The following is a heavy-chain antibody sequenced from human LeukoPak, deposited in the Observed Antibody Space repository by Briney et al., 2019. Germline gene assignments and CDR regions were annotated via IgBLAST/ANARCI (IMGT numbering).Heavy chain of an antibody. CDR1: GFTFSSYA. Sequence: GGSLRLSCAASGFTFSSYAMSWVRQAPGKGLEWVSAISGSGGSTYYAGSVKGRFTISRDNSKNTLYLQMNSLRAEDTAVYYCAKDPLALWLTNPDHAYFQHWGQGTLVTVSS. CDR2: ISGSGGST. J-gene: IGHJ1*01. V-gene: IGHV3-23*01. CDR3: AKDPLALWLTNPDHAYFQH. D-gene: IGHD5-12*01.